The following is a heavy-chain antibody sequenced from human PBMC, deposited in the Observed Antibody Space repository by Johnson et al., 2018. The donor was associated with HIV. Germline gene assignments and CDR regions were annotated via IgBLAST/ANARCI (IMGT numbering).Heavy chain of an antibody. J-gene: IGHJ3*02. CDR1: GFTFNDYY. CDR3: AKDPYSRKDAFDI. D-gene: IGHD1-14*01. V-gene: IGHV3-30*18. CDR2: ISYDGKNK. Sequence: QVQLVESGGGLVKPGGSLRLSCAASGFTFNDYYMNWMRQAPGKGLQWVAVISYDGKNKYYADSVKGRFTISRDNSKNTLYLQMNSLRAEDTAVYYCAKDPYSRKDAFDIWGQGTMVTVSS.